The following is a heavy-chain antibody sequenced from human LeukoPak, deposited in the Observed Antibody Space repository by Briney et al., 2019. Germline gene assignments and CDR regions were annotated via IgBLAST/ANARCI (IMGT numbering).Heavy chain of an antibody. V-gene: IGHV4-59*01. Sequence: SETLSLTCTVSGGSISSYYWSWIRQPPGKGLEWIGYIYYSGSTNYNPSLKSRVTISVDTSKNQFSLKLSSVTAADTAVYYCARKHSSTSPFGLWGRGTLVTVSS. CDR1: GGSISSYY. D-gene: IGHD2-2*01. J-gene: IGHJ2*01. CDR2: IYYSGST. CDR3: ARKHSSTSPFGL.